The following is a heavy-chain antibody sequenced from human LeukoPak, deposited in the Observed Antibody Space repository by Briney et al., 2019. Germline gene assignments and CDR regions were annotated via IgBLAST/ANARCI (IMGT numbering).Heavy chain of an antibody. CDR3: ARPTSVRGVMFDY. CDR2: IYYSGST. V-gene: IGHV4-59*12. CDR1: GGSISSSY. Sequence: PSETLSLTCTVSGGSISSSYWGWIRQPPGKGLEWIGYIYYSGSTNYNPSLKSRVTISVDTSKNQFSLKLSSVTAADTAVYYCARPTSVRGVMFDYWGQGTLVTVSS. J-gene: IGHJ4*02. D-gene: IGHD3-10*01.